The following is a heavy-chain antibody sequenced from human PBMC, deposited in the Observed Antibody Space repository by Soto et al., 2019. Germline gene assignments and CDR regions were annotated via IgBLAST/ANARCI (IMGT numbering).Heavy chain of an antibody. CDR2: IYHSGST. D-gene: IGHD2-21*01. Sequence: PSETLSLTCAVSGGSISSGGYSWSWIRQPPGKGLEWIGYIYHSGSTYYNPSLKSRVTISVDRSKNQFSLKLSSVTAADTAVYYCARASDSGGVWFDPWGQGTLV. CDR3: ARASDSGGVWFDP. V-gene: IGHV4-30-2*01. J-gene: IGHJ5*02. CDR1: GGSISSGGYS.